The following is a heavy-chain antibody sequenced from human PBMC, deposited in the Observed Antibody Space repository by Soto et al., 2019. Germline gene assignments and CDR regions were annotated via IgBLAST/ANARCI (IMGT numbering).Heavy chain of an antibody. V-gene: IGHV3-23*01. D-gene: IGHD6-13*01. CDR3: AKSRSWYFCFMDV. CDR2: ISGSGGRT. Sequence: EVQLLESGGGLIQPGGSLRLSCAASGFTFSSYAMSWVRQAPGKGLEWVSAISGSGGRTYYADSVKGRFTISRDDSKNTLYLQMNSLRAEATALYYCAKSRSWYFCFMDVWGKGTTVTVSS. CDR1: GFTFSSYA. J-gene: IGHJ6*03.